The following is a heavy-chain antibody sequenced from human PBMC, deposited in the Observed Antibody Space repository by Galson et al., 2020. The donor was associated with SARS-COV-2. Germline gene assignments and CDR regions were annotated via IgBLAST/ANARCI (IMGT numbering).Heavy chain of an antibody. Sequence: GGSLRLSCAASGFTFSSYWMSWVRQAPGQGLEWVANINQYGSEKYYVDSVKGRFTISRDNAKNPLSLEMSSLRADDTAVYYCARKWGSSLDYWGQGTLVTVSS. D-gene: IGHD6-6*01. CDR1: GFTFSSYW. V-gene: IGHV3-7*04. CDR3: ARKWGSSLDY. CDR2: INQYGSEK. J-gene: IGHJ4*02.